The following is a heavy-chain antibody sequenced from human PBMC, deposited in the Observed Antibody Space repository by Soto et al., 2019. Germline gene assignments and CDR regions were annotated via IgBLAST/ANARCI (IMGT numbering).Heavy chain of an antibody. CDR1: GFTVSSNY. Sequence: EVQLVESGGGLVQPGGSLRLSCVVSGFTVSSNYMSWVHQAPGKGLEWVSIIYTGGSTYYADSVKGRFSMSRDKSKNTVYLQMNSLRAEDTAVYYCAREWAFDYWGQGTLVTVSS. D-gene: IGHD1-26*01. J-gene: IGHJ4*02. CDR3: AREWAFDY. CDR2: IYTGGST. V-gene: IGHV3-66*01.